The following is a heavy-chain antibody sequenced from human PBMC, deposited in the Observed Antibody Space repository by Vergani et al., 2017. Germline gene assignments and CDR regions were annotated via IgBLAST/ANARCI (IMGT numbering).Heavy chain of an antibody. CDR3: AKQYFVSGNYLFDY. J-gene: IGHJ4*02. Sequence: EVQSLASGGGLVQPGGSLGLTCAASEFTFSNYAMNWVRQASGKGLEWVSGISGSGVSAYYTDSVKGRFTISRDNSKNMLFLQMNNLRTEDTAIYYCAKQYFVSGNYLFDYWGQGTLVTVSS. CDR2: ISGSGVSA. V-gene: IGHV3-23*01. D-gene: IGHD3-10*01. CDR1: EFTFSNYA.